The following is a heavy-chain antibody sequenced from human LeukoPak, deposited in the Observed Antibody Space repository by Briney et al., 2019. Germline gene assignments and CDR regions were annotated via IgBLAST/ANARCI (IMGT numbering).Heavy chain of an antibody. Sequence: SAVTVSLKASGCIFTSYDINWLRQATAQGMEWMGWMNPNSVNTGYAKKCQGRVEMTRNTSISTAYMELSSLRSEDTAVYYCASRTYDFWSGYHMDVWGKGTTVTVSS. CDR1: GCIFTSYD. CDR3: ASRTYDFWSGYHMDV. V-gene: IGHV1-8*01. CDR2: MNPNSVNT. D-gene: IGHD3-3*01. J-gene: IGHJ6*03.